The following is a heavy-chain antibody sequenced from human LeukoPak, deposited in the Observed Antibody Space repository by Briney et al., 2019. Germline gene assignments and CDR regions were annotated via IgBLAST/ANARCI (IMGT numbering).Heavy chain of an antibody. D-gene: IGHD6-13*01. CDR1: GSTFSSYW. V-gene: IGHV3-7*01. CDR3: ASAAATHQWAIDI. J-gene: IGHJ3*02. CDR2: IKQDESEK. Sequence: GGSLRLSCAASGSTFSSYWMTWVRQAPGKGLEWVANIKQDESEKYYVDSVKGRFTISRDNAKNSLYLQMNSLRVEDTAVYYCASAAATHQWAIDIWGQGTMVTVSS.